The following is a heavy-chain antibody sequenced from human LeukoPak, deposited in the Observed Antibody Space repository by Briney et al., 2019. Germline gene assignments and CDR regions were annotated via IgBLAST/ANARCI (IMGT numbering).Heavy chain of an antibody. J-gene: IGHJ4*02. CDR2: IYHSGST. V-gene: IGHV4-4*02. Sequence: PSETLSLTCAVSGDSISSSNWWSWVRQPPGKGLEWIGEIYHSGSTNYNPSLKSRVTISVDKSKNQFSLKLPSVTAADTAVYYCARSQAVAGLDGLVGGQGTLVTSPQ. D-gene: IGHD6-19*01. CDR1: GDSISSSNW. CDR3: ARSQAVAGLDGLV.